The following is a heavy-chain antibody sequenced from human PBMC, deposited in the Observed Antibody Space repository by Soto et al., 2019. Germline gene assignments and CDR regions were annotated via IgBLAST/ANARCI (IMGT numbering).Heavy chain of an antibody. D-gene: IGHD2-15*01. CDR3: AKDRGPCSGNKCSSLYYYYGMDV. CDR2: VSWNSEIV. V-gene: IGHV3-9*01. Sequence: SLRLSCEASGFKFVDYAMDWGLQAPGEGLEWVSGVSWNSEIVGYADSVKGRFTISRDNAKNSLYLEMNSLRTEDTALYYCAKDRGPCSGNKCSSLYYYYGMDVWGQGTTVTVSS. CDR1: GFKFVDYA. J-gene: IGHJ6*02.